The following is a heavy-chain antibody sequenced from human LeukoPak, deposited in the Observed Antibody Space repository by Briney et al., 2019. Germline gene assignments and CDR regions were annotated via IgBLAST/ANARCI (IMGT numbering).Heavy chain of an antibody. V-gene: IGHV3-23*01. CDR2: ISGSGGST. CDR3: ARVGQVGALLIDY. CDR1: GFTFSSFG. D-gene: IGHD1-26*01. J-gene: IGHJ4*02. Sequence: GGSLRLSCAASGFTFSSFGMSWVRQAPGKGLEWVSAISGSGGSTYYADSVKGRFTISRDNSKNTLYLQMNSLRAEDTAVYYCARVGQVGALLIDYWGQGTLVTVSS.